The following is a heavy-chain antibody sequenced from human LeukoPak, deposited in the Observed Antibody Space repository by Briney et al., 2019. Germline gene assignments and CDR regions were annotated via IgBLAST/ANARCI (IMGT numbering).Heavy chain of an antibody. CDR2: IFYSGGT. V-gene: IGHV4-39*01. D-gene: IGHD3-22*01. Sequence: PSETLSLTCTVSGGSINTPNYYWGWIRQTPGKGLEWIGNIFYSGGTYYSPSLTSRVTISLDTSRNQFSLKLSSVTAADTAVYYCARHRTIYYDNGGYWVWGQGTLVTVSS. CDR3: ARHRTIYYDNGGYWV. J-gene: IGHJ4*02. CDR1: GGSINTPNYY.